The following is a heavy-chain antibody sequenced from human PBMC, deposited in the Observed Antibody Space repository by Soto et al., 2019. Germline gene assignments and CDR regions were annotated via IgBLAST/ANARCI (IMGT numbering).Heavy chain of an antibody. J-gene: IGHJ4*02. CDR3: ASGSYGGECDY. Sequence: QVQLVQSGAEEKKPGASVKVSCKASGYTFTSYAMHWVRQAPGQRLEWMGWINAGNGNTKYSQKFQGRVTITRDTSASTAHMELSSLRSEDTAVYYCASGSYGGECDYWGQGTLVTVSS. CDR1: GYTFTSYA. D-gene: IGHD4-17*01. V-gene: IGHV1-3*05. CDR2: INAGNGNT.